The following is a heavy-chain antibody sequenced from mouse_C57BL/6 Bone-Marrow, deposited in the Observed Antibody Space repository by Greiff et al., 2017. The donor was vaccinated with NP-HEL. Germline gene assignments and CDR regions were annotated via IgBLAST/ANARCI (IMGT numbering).Heavy chain of an antibody. CDR1: GFTFSDYY. CDR3: ARQLRLRRAWFAY. V-gene: IGHV5-12*01. CDR2: ISNGGGST. Sequence: EVQLVESGGGLVQPGGSLKLSCAASGFTFSDYYMYWVRRTPEKRLEWVAYISNGGGSTYYPDTVKGRFTISRDNAKNTLYLQMSRLKSEDTAMYYCARQLRLRRAWFAYWGQGTLVTVSA. J-gene: IGHJ3*01. D-gene: IGHD3-2*02.